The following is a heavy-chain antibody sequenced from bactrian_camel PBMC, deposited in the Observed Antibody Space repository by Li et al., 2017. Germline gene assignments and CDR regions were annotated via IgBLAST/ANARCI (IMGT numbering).Heavy chain of an antibody. D-gene: IGHD5*01. V-gene: IGHV3S40*01. CDR1: GFIFTNYD. J-gene: IGHJ6*01. Sequence: VQLVESGGGLIQPGGSLRLSCAAPGFIFTNYDMNWVRQAPGRGLEWVSGILTSGDTHYDYSVMGRFTISRDNAKNTLYLQMNNLKTDDAAVYYCATQTTGWAFRYWGRGTQVTVS. CDR3: ATQTTGWAFRY. CDR2: ILTSGDT.